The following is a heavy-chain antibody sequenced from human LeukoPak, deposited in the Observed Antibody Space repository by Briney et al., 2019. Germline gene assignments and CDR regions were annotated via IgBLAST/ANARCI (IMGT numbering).Heavy chain of an antibody. V-gene: IGHV1-18*01. Sequence: ASVKVSCKASGYTSTTYGISWVRQAPGQGLEWMGWISAYNGNTNYAQKLQGRVTMTTDTSTSTAYMELRSLRSDDTAVYYCARDQDSSPRGVRITIFWPPLDYWGQGTLVTVSS. D-gene: IGHD3-9*01. CDR1: GYTSTTYG. CDR2: ISAYNGNT. CDR3: ARDQDSSPRGVRITIFWPPLDY. J-gene: IGHJ4*02.